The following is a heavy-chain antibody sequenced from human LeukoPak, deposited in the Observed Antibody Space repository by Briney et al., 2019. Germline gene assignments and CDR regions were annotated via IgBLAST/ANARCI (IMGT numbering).Heavy chain of an antibody. CDR2: ISGSGGST. Sequence: GGSLRLSCTASGFTFSRYAMSWVRQAPGKGLEWVSSISGSGGSTNYADSVKGRFTISRDNSKNTLYLQMNGLRAEDTAVYYCVKDKFPGVPLAIIWFDPRGQGTLVTVSS. CDR1: GFTFSRYA. CDR3: VKDKFPGVPLAIIWFDP. D-gene: IGHD2-2*02. V-gene: IGHV3-23*01. J-gene: IGHJ5*02.